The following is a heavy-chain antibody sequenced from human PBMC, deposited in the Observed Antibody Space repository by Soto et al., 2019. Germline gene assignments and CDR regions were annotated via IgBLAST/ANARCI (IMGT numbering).Heavy chain of an antibody. D-gene: IGHD4-17*01. CDR3: ARSRANDYGDYGMDV. V-gene: IGHV4-31*03. CDR2: IYYSGST. CDR1: GGSISSGGYY. Sequence: QVQLQESGPGLVKPSQTLSLTCTVSGGSISSGGYYWSWIRQHPGKGLEWIGYIYYSGSTYYNPALTSRVTISVDTSKNQFSLKLSSVTAADTTVYYCARSRANDYGDYGMDVWGQGTTVTVSS. J-gene: IGHJ6*02.